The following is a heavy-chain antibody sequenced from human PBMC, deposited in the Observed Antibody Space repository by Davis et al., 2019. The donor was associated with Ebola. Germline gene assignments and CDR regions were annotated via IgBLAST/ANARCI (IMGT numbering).Heavy chain of an antibody. J-gene: IGHJ3*02. V-gene: IGHV3-48*01. CDR3: AKDTSNIWFDI. CDR2: LTGSGNTV. Sequence: GESLKISCSASGFTFSDYPMDWGRQAPGKGLEWLSHLTGSGNTVYYSDSVKGRFTISRDNSKNTLYLQMNGLRVEDTAIYYCAKDTSNIWFDIWGQGTMVTVSS. D-gene: IGHD1-26*01. CDR1: GFTFSDYP.